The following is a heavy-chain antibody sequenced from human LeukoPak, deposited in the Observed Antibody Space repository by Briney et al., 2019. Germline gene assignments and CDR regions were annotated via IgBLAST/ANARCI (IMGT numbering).Heavy chain of an antibody. CDR1: GFTFSSYG. CDR2: ISGSGGST. J-gene: IGHJ6*03. D-gene: IGHD3-9*01. CDR3: AKGASVLRYFGDMDV. V-gene: IGHV3-23*01. Sequence: PGGSLRLSCAASGFTFSSYGMSWVRQAPGKGLEWVSAISGSGGSTYYADSVKGRFTISRDNSKNTLYLQMNSLRAEDTAVYYCAKGASVLRYFGDMDVWGKGTTVTISS.